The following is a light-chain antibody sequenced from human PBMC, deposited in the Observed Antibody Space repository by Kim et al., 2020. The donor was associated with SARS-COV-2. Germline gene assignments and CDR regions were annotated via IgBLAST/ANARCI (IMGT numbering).Light chain of an antibody. CDR1: DIRTKS. CDR2: YNT. CDR3: QVWDRSSDYVF. V-gene: IGLV3-21*04. J-gene: IGLJ2*01. Sequence: SYELTQPPSVSVAPGKTARITCGGNDIRTKSVHWYQARPGQAPVMVIYYNTDRPSGIPERVSGSNSGNTATLTISGVEAGDEADYYCQVWDRSSDYVFFGGGTKLTVL.